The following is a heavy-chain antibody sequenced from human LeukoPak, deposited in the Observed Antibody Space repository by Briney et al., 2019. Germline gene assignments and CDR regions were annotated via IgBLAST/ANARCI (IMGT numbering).Heavy chain of an antibody. D-gene: IGHD3-10*01. CDR3: ARTTGGSGSYFFDY. V-gene: IGHV3-21*01. J-gene: IGHJ4*02. Sequence: GGSLRLSCAASGFTFSSYSMNWVRQAPGKGLEWVSSISSSSSYIYYADSVKGRFTISRDNAKDSLYLQMNSLRAEDTAVYYCARTTGGSGSYFFDYWGQGTLVTVSS. CDR1: GFTFSSYS. CDR2: ISSSSSYI.